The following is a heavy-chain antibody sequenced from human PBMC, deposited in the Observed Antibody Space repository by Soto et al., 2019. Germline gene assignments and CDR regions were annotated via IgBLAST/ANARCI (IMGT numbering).Heavy chain of an antibody. Sequence: EVQLLESGGGLVQPGGSLRLSCAASGFTFSSYAMSWVRQAPGKGLEWVSAISGSGGSTYYADSVKGRFTISRDNSKNTLYLQMNSLRAEDTAVYYCAKARSGSYLKNDAFDIWGQGTMVTVSS. CDR1: GFTFSSYA. CDR3: AKARSGSYLKNDAFDI. CDR2: ISGSGGST. D-gene: IGHD1-26*01. J-gene: IGHJ3*02. V-gene: IGHV3-23*01.